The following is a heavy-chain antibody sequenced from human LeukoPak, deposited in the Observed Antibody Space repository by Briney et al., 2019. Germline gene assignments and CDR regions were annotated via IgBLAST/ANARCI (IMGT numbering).Heavy chain of an antibody. Sequence: SETLSLTCTVSGGSISSYYWSWIWQPPGKGLEWIGYIYYSGSTNYNPSLKSRVTISVDTSKNQFSLKLSSVTAADTAVYNCARGFGYYGSGSSHNYYYMDVWGKGTTVTISS. CDR1: GGSISSYY. CDR2: IYYSGST. D-gene: IGHD3-10*01. V-gene: IGHV4-59*01. J-gene: IGHJ6*03. CDR3: ARGFGYYGSGSSHNYYYMDV.